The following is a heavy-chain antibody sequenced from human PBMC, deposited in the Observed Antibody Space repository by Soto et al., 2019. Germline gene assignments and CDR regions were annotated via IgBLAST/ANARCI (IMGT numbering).Heavy chain of an antibody. CDR3: ARRYDFDQFDF. D-gene: IGHD3-3*01. CDR2: IYHTGST. Sequence: QVQLQESGPGLVKPSGTLSLTCAVSGASVSSGNWWSWVRQPPGKVPEWICDIYHTGSTHYNPSLMSRVTLSVDKSKNLFSLTLNSVTAADTAMYYCARRYDFDQFDFWGQGTLVTVSS. CDR1: GASVSSGNW. V-gene: IGHV4-4*02. J-gene: IGHJ4*02.